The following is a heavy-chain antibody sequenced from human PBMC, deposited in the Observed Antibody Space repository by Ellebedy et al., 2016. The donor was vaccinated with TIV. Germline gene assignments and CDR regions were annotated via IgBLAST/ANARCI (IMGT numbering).Heavy chain of an antibody. CDR3: ARSRYWYAEIDY. V-gene: IGHV3-30*04. CDR1: GFSLSSYT. J-gene: IGHJ4*02. Sequence: GESLKISCAASGFSLSSYTMQWVRQAPGKGLEWVAAFSFDGTKELYADSVKGRFTVLRDDSRNVLYLQMNSLRAEDTAFYYCARSRYWYAEIDYWGQGTLVAVSS. D-gene: IGHD2-8*01. CDR2: FSFDGTKE.